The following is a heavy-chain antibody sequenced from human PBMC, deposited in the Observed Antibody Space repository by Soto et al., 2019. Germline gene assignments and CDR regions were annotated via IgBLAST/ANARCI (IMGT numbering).Heavy chain of an antibody. V-gene: IGHV4-59*01. CDR2: IYYSGST. CDR1: GVSISSYY. CDR3: ARQGGPTYYYYMDV. J-gene: IGHJ6*03. D-gene: IGHD3-16*01. Sequence: SETLSLSCTVSGVSISSYYWSWIRQPPGKGLEWIGYIYYSGSTNYNPSLKSRVTISVDTSKNQFSLKLSSVTAADTAVYYCARQGGPTYYYYMDVWGKGTTVTVSS.